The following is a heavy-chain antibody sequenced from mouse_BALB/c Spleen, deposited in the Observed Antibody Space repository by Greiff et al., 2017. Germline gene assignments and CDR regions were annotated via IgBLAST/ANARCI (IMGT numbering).Heavy chain of an antibody. Sequence: EVKLMESGGGLVQPGGSRKLSCAASGFTFSSFGMHWVRQAPEKGLEWVAYISSGSSTIYYADTVKGRFTISRDNPKNTLFLQMTSLRSEDTAMYYCARSGPYAMDYWGQGTSVTVSS. CDR3: ARSGPYAMDY. CDR2: ISSGSSTI. J-gene: IGHJ4*01. V-gene: IGHV5-17*02. CDR1: GFTFSSFG. D-gene: IGHD3-1*01.